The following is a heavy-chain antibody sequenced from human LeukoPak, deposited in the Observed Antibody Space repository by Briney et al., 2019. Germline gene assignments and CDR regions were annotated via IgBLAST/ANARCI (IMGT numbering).Heavy chain of an antibody. J-gene: IGHJ6*02. D-gene: IGHD3-10*01. V-gene: IGHV4-31*03. CDR1: GGSISSGGYY. CDR2: IYYSGST. Sequence: PSETLSLTCTVSGGSISSGGYYWSWIRQHPGKGLDWIGYIYYSGSTYYNPSLKTRVTISADTSKNQFSLKLSSVTAADTAVYYCARDAEYYYGSGSYSSGIDVWGQGTTVTVSS. CDR3: ARDAEYYYGSGSYSSGIDV.